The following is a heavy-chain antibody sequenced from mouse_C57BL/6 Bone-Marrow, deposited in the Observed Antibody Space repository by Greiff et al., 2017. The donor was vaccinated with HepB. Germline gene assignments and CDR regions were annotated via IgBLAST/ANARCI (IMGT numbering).Heavy chain of an antibody. J-gene: IGHJ4*01. Sequence: QVQLQQPGTELVKPGASVKLSCKASGYTFTSYWMHWVKQRPGQGLEWIGNINPSNGGTNYNEKFKSKATLTVDKSSSTDYMQLSSLTSEDSAVYYCARSGPYYGYDVGYYYAMDYWGQGTSVTVSS. CDR2: INPSNGGT. D-gene: IGHD2-9*01. V-gene: IGHV1-53*01. CDR1: GYTFTSYW. CDR3: ARSGPYYGYDVGYYYAMDY.